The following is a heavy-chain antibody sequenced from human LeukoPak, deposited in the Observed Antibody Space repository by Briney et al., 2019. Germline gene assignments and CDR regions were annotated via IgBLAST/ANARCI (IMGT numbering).Heavy chain of an antibody. Sequence: GGSLRLSCAASGFTFTSYAMSWVRQAPGKGLEWVSTITSTGETTFFADSVKGRFTISRDNSKNTLYLQMNSLRAEDTAVYYCARDLCTMVRTDAFDIWGQGTMVTVSS. CDR3: ARDLCTMVRTDAFDI. CDR1: GFTFTSYA. V-gene: IGHV3-23*01. D-gene: IGHD3-10*01. J-gene: IGHJ3*02. CDR2: ITSTGETT.